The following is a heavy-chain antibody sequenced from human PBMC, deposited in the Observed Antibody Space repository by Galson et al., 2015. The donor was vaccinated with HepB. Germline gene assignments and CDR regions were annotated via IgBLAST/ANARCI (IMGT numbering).Heavy chain of an antibody. CDR1: GFTVSSNY. Sequence: SLRLSCAASGFTVSSNYMSWVRQAPGKGLEWVSVIYSGGSTYYADSVKGRFTISRDNSKNTLYLQMNSLRAEDTAVYYCARDSPQDSGSYYNGPRWFDPWGQGTLVTVSS. D-gene: IGHD3-10*01. CDR3: ARDSPQDSGSYYNGPRWFDP. J-gene: IGHJ5*02. CDR2: IYSGGST. V-gene: IGHV3-66*01.